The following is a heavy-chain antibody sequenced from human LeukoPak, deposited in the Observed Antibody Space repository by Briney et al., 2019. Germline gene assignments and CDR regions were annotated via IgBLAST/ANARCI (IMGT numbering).Heavy chain of an antibody. Sequence: SETLSLTCTVSGGSIYAYYWNWVRQPAGKELEWIGRIYSSGSTNYNPSLRSRVTMSVDTSKNQFSLNLSSVTAADTAVYYCVRVHSHGDGDPWGQGTLVTVSS. V-gene: IGHV4-4*07. D-gene: IGHD4-17*01. CDR1: GGSIYAYY. CDR2: IYSSGST. J-gene: IGHJ5*02. CDR3: VRVHSHGDGDP.